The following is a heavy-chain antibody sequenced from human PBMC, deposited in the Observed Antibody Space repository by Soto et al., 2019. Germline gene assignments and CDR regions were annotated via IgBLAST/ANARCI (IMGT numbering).Heavy chain of an antibody. Sequence: QVQLVESGGGLVKPGGSLRLSCAASGFTFSDYYMSWIRQAPGKGLEWVSYISSSGSTIYYADSVKGRFTISRDNAKNSLYLQMNSLRAEDTAVYYCARDGTTWGGTIFGVVPYYFDYWGQGTLVTVSS. CDR2: ISSSGSTI. CDR3: ARDGTTWGGTIFGVVPYYFDY. J-gene: IGHJ4*02. CDR1: GFTFSDYY. D-gene: IGHD3-3*01. V-gene: IGHV3-11*01.